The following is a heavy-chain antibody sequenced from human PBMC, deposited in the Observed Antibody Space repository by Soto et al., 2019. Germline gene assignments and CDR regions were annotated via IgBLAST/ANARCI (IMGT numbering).Heavy chain of an antibody. CDR3: ARDGDGQQLVLDAFDI. V-gene: IGHV1-18*01. CDR1: GYTFTSYG. D-gene: IGHD6-13*01. Sequence: QVQLVQSGAEVKKPGASVKVSCKASGYTFTSYGISWVRQAPGQGLEWMGWISAYNGNTNYAQKLQGRVTMTTDTXTXIAYMELRSLRSDDTAVYYCARDGDGQQLVLDAFDIWGQGTMVTVAS. CDR2: ISAYNGNT. J-gene: IGHJ3*02.